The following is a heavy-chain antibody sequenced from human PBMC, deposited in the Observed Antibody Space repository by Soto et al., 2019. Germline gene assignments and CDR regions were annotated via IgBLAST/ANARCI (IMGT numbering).Heavy chain of an antibody. V-gene: IGHV4-59*01. CDR2: IYYSGST. Sequence: SETLSLTCTVSGGSISSYYWSWIRQPPGKGLEWIGYIYYSGSTNYNPSLKSRVTISVDTSKNQFSLKLSSVTAADTAVYYCARAGGSHRPFDYWGQGTLVTVSS. J-gene: IGHJ4*02. CDR1: GGSISSYY. D-gene: IGHD1-1*01. CDR3: ARAGGSHRPFDY.